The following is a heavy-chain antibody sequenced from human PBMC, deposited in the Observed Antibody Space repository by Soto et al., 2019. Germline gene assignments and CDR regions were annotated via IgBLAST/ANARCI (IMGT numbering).Heavy chain of an antibody. CDR3: ARVGVETYYDFWSGYYRVPLDY. V-gene: IGHV1-18*04. Sequence: ASVKVSCKASGYTFTGYYMHWVRQAPGQGLEWMGWISAYNGNTNYAQKLQGRVTMTTDTSTSTAYMELRSLRSDDTAVYYCARVGVETYYDFWSGYYRVPLDYWGQGTLVTVSS. CDR2: ISAYNGNT. CDR1: GYTFTGYY. D-gene: IGHD3-3*01. J-gene: IGHJ4*02.